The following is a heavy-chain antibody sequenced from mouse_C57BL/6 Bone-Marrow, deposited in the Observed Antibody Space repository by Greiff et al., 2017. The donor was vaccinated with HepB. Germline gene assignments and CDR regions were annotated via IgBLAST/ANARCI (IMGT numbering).Heavy chain of an antibody. V-gene: IGHV5-12*01. CDR2: MSNGGGST. D-gene: IGHD1-1*01. J-gene: IGHJ2*01. Sequence: EVQRVESGGGLVQPGGSLKLSCAASGFTFSDYYMYWVRQTPEKRLEWVAYMSNGGGSTYYPDTVKGRFTISRDNAKNALDLQMSRLKSADTARYYGARVLLQYYGSSYVGEWGEGTALTGAS. CDR1: GFTFSDYY. CDR3: ARVLLQYYGSSYVGE.